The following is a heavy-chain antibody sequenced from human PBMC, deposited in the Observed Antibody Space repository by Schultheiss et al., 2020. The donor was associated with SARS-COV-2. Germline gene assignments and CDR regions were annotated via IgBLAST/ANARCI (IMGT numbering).Heavy chain of an antibody. CDR3: ERDTKLAGGWFDP. CDR1: GYSLSSGYY. Sequence: SQTLSLTCAVSGYSLSSGYYWGWIRQPPGKGLEWIGCIYHSGSTYYNPSPKSRVTISVDTSTNQFSLKVSSLTEQDTAVYYCERDTKLAGGWFDPWGQGTLVTVSS. D-gene: IGHD3-10*01. CDR2: IYHSGST. V-gene: IGHV4-38-2*02. J-gene: IGHJ5*02.